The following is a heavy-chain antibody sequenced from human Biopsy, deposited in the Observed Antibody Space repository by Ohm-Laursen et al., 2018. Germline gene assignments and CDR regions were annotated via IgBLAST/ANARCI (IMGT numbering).Heavy chain of an antibody. Sequence: LSLTCAVSGFTFSAYEMNWVRQAPGEGLECVSYISFIGTSSYYADSVKGRFTISRDNAKNSLYLQMNSLRAEDTGIYYCARDLKWGQGTLVTVSS. CDR3: ARDLK. CDR2: ISFIGTSS. J-gene: IGHJ4*02. V-gene: IGHV3-48*03. CDR1: GFTFSAYE.